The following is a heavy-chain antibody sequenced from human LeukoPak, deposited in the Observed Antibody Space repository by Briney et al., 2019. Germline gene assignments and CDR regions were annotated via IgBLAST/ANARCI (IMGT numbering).Heavy chain of an antibody. V-gene: IGHV3-13*01. J-gene: IGHJ4*02. CDR1: GFTFSDYD. CDR2: IGTAGDT. Sequence: GRSLRLSCAASGFTFSDYDMHWVRQATGKGLEWVSAIGTAGDTYYTGSVKGRFTISRENAKNSLYLQMNSLRAGDTAVCFCARVAKERVGGVYYFDYWGQGTLVTVSS. CDR3: ARVAKERVGGVYYFDY. D-gene: IGHD1-1*01.